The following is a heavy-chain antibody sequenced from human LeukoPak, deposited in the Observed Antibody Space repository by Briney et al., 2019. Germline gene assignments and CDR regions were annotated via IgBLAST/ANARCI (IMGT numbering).Heavy chain of an antibody. V-gene: IGHV1-2*02. CDR3: TRDGRGYCSSTSCLPDY. D-gene: IGHD2-2*01. Sequence: ASVKVSCKASGYTXTDYYIQWVRQAPGQGLEWMGWINPNHGDTEYPQQFQGRVTMTRDSSISTAYMELSSLTSDDTAVYYCTRDGRGYCSSTSCLPDYWGQGTLVTVSS. CDR1: GYTXTDYY. CDR2: INPNHGDT. J-gene: IGHJ4*02.